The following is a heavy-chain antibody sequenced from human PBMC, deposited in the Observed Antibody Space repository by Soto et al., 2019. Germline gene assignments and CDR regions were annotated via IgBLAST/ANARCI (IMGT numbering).Heavy chain of an antibody. D-gene: IGHD3-9*01. CDR2: ISNDGSKK. V-gene: IGHV3-30*18. CDR1: GFTLISHG. Sequence: QVQLVESGGGVVQPERSLRLSCVASGFTLISHGMHWVRQAPAKGLEWVAFISNDGSKKNYADSVRGRLTLSRDNSKNTLYWEMNSLRPEATGVSQCAKDGAFSAPYDIEDWGQGTLVTVST. J-gene: IGHJ4*02. CDR3: AKDGAFSAPYDIED.